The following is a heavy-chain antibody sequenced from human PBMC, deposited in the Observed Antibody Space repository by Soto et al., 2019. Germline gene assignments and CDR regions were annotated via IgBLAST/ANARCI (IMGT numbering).Heavy chain of an antibody. CDR3: AKGKSTGYSSSWSSYYGMDV. Sequence: LRLSCAASGFTFSSYAMSWVRQAPGKGLEWVSAISGSGGSTYYADSVKGRFTISRDNSKNTLYLQMNSLRAEDTAVYYCAKGKSTGYSSSWSSYYGMDVWGQGTTVTVSS. CDR1: GFTFSSYA. J-gene: IGHJ6*02. D-gene: IGHD6-13*01. CDR2: ISGSGGST. V-gene: IGHV3-23*01.